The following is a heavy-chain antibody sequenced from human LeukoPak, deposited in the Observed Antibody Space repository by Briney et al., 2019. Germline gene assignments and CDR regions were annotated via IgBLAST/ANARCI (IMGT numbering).Heavy chain of an antibody. CDR3: ARQISDYYYYYMDV. J-gene: IGHJ6*03. D-gene: IGHD3-10*01. V-gene: IGHV4-39*01. Sequence: PSETLSLTCIVSGGSISSSNYYWGWIRQPPGRGLDWIGTIYYSGTTYYNPSPESRVTISADTYKNQFSLMLTSVTAADTAVYYCARQISDYYYYYMDVWGKGTTVTVSS. CDR2: IYYSGTT. CDR1: GGSISSSNYY.